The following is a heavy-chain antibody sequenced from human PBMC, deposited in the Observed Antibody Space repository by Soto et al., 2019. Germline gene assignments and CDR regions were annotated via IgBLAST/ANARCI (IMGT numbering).Heavy chain of an antibody. CDR1: GFTFSSYG. CDR2: IWYDGSNK. J-gene: IGHJ4*02. CDR3: ARPPRDFWSGYYTGITENYFDY. V-gene: IGHV3-33*01. Sequence: GGSLRLSCAASGFTFSSYGMHWVRQAPGKGLEWVAVIWYDGSNKYYADSVKGRFTISRDNSKNTLYLQMNSLRAEDTAVYYCARPPRDFWSGYYTGITENYFDYWGQGTLVTVSS. D-gene: IGHD3-3*01.